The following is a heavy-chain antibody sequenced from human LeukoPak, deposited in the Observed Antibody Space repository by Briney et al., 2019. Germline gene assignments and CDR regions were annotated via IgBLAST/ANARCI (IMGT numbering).Heavy chain of an antibody. CDR2: ISHDGINT. CDR1: RFSFSNYA. J-gene: IGHJ4*02. Sequence: GGSLRLSCAASRFSFSNYAMHWVRQDSGRGLEWLAVISHDGINTYYADSVKGRFTISRDNSKNTLYLQLNSLRAEDTAVYYCARDLTHWGAFDNWGQGTLVTVSS. D-gene: IGHD3-16*01. CDR3: ARDLTHWGAFDN. V-gene: IGHV3-30*03.